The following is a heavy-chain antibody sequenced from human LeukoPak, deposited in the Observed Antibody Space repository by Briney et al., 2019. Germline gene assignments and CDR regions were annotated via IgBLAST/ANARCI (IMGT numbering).Heavy chain of an antibody. CDR2: IIPIFGTA. J-gene: IGHJ6*03. D-gene: IGHD6-13*01. CDR1: GGTFSSYA. Sequence: SVKVPCKASGGTFSSYAISWVRQAPGQGLEWMAGIIPIFGTANYAQKFQGRVTITTDESTSTAYMELSSLRSEDTAVYYCARVGVQRAGTDYYYYYMDVWGKGTTVTVSS. V-gene: IGHV1-69*05. CDR3: ARVGVQRAGTDYYYYYMDV.